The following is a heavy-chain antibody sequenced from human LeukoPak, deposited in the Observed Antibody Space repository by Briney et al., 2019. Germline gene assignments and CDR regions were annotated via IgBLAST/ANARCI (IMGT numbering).Heavy chain of an antibody. J-gene: IGHJ4*02. Sequence: SETLSLTCTVSGGSISSYYWSWIRQPPGKGLEWIGYIYYSGSTTYNPSLESRVTISVDTSKNQFSLKLNSVTAADTAMYYCARGFAYGDTGSFDYWGQGTLVTVSS. CDR3: ARGFAYGDTGSFDY. V-gene: IGHV4-59*01. CDR2: IYYSGST. CDR1: GGSISSYY. D-gene: IGHD4-17*01.